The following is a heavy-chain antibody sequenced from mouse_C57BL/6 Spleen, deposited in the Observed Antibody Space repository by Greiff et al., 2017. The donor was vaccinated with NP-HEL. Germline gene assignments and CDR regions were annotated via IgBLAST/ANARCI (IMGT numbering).Heavy chain of an antibody. CDR2: INPSNGGT. CDR1: GYTFTSYW. D-gene: IGHD1-1*01. CDR3: ARSGYYGIYAMDD. J-gene: IGHJ4*01. V-gene: IGHV1-53*01. Sequence: QVQLQQPGTELVKPGASVKLSCKASGYTFTSYWMHWVKQRPGQGLEWIGNINPSNGGTNYNEKFKSKATLTVDKSSSTAYMQRSSLTSEDSAVYECARSGYYGIYAMDDWGQGTSVTVSS.